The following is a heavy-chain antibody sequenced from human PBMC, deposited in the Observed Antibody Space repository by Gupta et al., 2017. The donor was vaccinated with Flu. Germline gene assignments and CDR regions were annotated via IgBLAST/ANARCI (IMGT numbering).Heavy chain of an antibody. D-gene: IGHD3-3*02. CDR2: LYDSGST. CDR1: GGSISSTTYY. Sequence: QLQLQESGPGLVKPSETLSLTCTVSGGSISSTTYYWGWIRQPPGKGREWIGSLYDSGSTHDSASLNSRVNISVDTAKNQLSVKLSYVQDKDTALYYCASPNRSLHFSHSYRPWDIWGHGTMVTVSS. CDR3: ASPNRSLHFSHSYRPWDI. J-gene: IGHJ3*02. V-gene: IGHV4-39*01.